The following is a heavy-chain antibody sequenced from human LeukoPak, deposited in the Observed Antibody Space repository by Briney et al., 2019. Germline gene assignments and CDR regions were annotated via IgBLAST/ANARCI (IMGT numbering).Heavy chain of an antibody. CDR2: IFSSGST. Sequence: SETLSLTCTVSGGSISNYYWSWIRQPAGKGLEWIGRIFSSGSTNYNPSPKSRVTMSVDTSKNQFSLKLNSVTAADTAVYYCARTGSYWEAYFDFWGQGTLVTVSS. CDR1: GGSISNYY. D-gene: IGHD1-26*01. V-gene: IGHV4-4*07. J-gene: IGHJ4*02. CDR3: ARTGSYWEAYFDF.